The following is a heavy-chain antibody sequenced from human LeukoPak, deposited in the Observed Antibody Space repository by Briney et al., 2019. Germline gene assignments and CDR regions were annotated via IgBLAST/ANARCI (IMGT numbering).Heavy chain of an antibody. D-gene: IGHD2-2*01. J-gene: IGHJ4*02. CDR3: AKDGGQVVPAADDY. Sequence: GGSLRLSCAASGFTSSSYGMHWVRQAPGKGLEWVAVISYDGSNEYYADSVKGRFTISRDNSKNTLYLQMNSLRAEDTAVYYCAKDGGQVVPAADDYWGQGTLVTVSS. CDR2: ISYDGSNE. V-gene: IGHV3-30*18. CDR1: GFTSSSYG.